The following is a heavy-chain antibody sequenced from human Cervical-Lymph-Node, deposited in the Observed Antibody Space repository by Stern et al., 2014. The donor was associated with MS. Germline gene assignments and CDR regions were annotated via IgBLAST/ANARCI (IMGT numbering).Heavy chain of an antibody. Sequence: QVQLVQSGGGVVQPGRSLRLSCVASGSIFTNHGMHWVRQAPGKGLEWVGVISHDGSDKYYRDSVKGRFTISRDNSKTTLYLQIHTLRPEDTAVYYCTGGYDMSPFDYWGQGTLVTVSS. J-gene: IGHJ4*02. CDR3: TGGYDMSPFDY. V-gene: IGHV3-30*03. CDR2: ISHDGSDK. CDR1: GSIFTNHG. D-gene: IGHD5-12*01.